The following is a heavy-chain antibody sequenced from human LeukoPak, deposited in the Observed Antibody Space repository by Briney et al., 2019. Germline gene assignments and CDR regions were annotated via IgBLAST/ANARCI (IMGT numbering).Heavy chain of an antibody. CDR1: GFTFSTSG. Sequence: PGGSLRLSCAASGFTFSTSGMHWVRQAPGKGLEWVAVISHDGNNRLYADSVKGRFTISRDNSRHTLDLQMNSLRAEDTAVYYCAADRPPRAFDIWGQGTVVTVSS. V-gene: IGHV3-30*03. CDR3: AADRPPRAFDI. J-gene: IGHJ3*02. CDR2: ISHDGNNR.